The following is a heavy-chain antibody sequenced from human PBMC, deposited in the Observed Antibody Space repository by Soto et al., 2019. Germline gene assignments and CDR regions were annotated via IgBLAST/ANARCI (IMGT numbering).Heavy chain of an antibody. J-gene: IGHJ6*02. CDR3: ARWNYYGMDV. CDR1: GYTFTSYY. V-gene: IGHV1-46*01. CDR2: INPSGGST. Sequence: ASVKVSCKASGYTFTSYYMHWVRQAPGQGLEWMGIINPSGGSTTYAQRFQGRVTMTRDTSTSTVYMELSRLRSDDTAVYYCARWNYYGMDVWGQGTTVTVSS.